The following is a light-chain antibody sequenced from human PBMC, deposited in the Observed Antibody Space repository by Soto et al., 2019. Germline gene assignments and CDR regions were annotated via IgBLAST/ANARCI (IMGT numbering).Light chain of an antibody. CDR1: SSDIGAYNY. V-gene: IGLV2-8*01. CDR3: SSYAGSSNLV. Sequence: QSVLTQPPSASGSPGQSVTISCAGTSSDIGAYNYVSWYQQHPGKVPKLMISEVSKRPSGVPDRFSGSKSGNTASLTVSGLQAEEEADYYCSSYAGSSNLVFGGGTKLTVL. J-gene: IGLJ2*01. CDR2: EVS.